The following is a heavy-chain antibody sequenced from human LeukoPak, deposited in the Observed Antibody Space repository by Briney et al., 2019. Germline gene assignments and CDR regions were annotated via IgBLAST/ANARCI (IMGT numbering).Heavy chain of an antibody. V-gene: IGHV4-39*07. CDR3: ARSVEGYCRGGSCYYYSYYMDV. J-gene: IGHJ6*03. CDR2: IYYSGSS. D-gene: IGHD2-15*01. CDR1: GGSISSSSSY. Sequence: SETLSLTCSVSGGSISSSSSYWGWIRQPPGKGLEWIGSIYYSGSSFDNPALKSRVTISVDTSKNQFSLKLSSVTAADTAVYYCARSVEGYCRGGSCYYYSYYMDVWGKGATVTVSS.